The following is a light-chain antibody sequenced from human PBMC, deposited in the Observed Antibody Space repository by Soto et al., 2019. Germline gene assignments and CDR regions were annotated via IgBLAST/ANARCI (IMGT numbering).Light chain of an antibody. J-gene: IGKJ2*01. CDR1: QSIAYY. V-gene: IGKV1-39*01. CDR2: AAS. Sequence: DIQMTQSPSSLSASVGDRVNITCRASQSIAYYLNWFQQKPGKAPKLLIYAASSLQSGVPSRFSGSGSGTDFTLTISSLPPEDFATYYCQQSSNSPMYTFGQGTKLYVK. CDR3: QQSSNSPMYT.